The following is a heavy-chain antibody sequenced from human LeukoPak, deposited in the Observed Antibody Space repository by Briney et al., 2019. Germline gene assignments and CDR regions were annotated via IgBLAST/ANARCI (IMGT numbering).Heavy chain of an antibody. CDR2: ISYDGSKK. D-gene: IGHD3-9*01. J-gene: IGHJ6*02. Sequence: GGALRLSCAASGFTFSSYALHWVGQAPAKGVEWVGGISYDGSKKYYADSVKGGFTISRDNSKNTLYMQMNSLRADDTAVYYCARCGRYYDWLLAYNYYYDMDGWGPGTTVTASS. CDR1: GFTFSSYA. V-gene: IGHV3-30*04. CDR3: ARCGRYYDWLLAYNYYYDMDG.